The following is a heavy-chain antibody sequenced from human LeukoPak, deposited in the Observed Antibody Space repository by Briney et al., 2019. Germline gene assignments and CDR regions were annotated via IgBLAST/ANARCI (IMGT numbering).Heavy chain of an antibody. CDR2: IYYSGST. Sequence: PSETLSLTCTVSGDSISSRSYYWGWIRQPPGKGLEWIGSIYYSGSTYYNPSLKSRVTISVDTSKNQFSLKLSSVTAADTAVYYCARSPDYGDYFDYWGQGTLVTVPS. V-gene: IGHV4-39*07. CDR1: GDSISSRSYY. D-gene: IGHD4-17*01. J-gene: IGHJ4*02. CDR3: ARSPDYGDYFDY.